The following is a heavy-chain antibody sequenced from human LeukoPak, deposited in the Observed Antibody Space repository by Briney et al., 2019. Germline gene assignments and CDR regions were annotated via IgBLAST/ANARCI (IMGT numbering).Heavy chain of an antibody. CDR2: IYYSGST. V-gene: IGHV4-31*03. CDR1: GGSISSGGYY. Sequence: SETLSLTCTVSGGSISSGGYYWSWIRQHPGKGLEWIGYIYYSGSTYYNPSLKSRVTISVDTSKNQFSLKLSSVTAADTAVYYCAGANSGYGNDFPDYWGQGTLVTVSS. J-gene: IGHJ4*02. CDR3: AGANSGYGNDFPDY. D-gene: IGHD5-12*01.